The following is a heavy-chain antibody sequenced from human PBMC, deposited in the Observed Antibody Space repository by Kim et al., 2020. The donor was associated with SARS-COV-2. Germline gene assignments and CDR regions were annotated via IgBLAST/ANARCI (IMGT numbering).Heavy chain of an antibody. CDR2: IYYSGST. CDR3: ARDRSGSYSGFDY. Sequence: SETLSLTCTVSGGSISSGGYYWSWIRQHPGKGLEWIGYIYYSGSTYYNPSLKSRVTISVDTSKNQFSLKLSSVTAADTAVYYCARDRSGSYSGFDYWGQGTLVTVSS. CDR1: GGSISSGGYY. D-gene: IGHD3-10*01. J-gene: IGHJ4*02. V-gene: IGHV4-31*03.